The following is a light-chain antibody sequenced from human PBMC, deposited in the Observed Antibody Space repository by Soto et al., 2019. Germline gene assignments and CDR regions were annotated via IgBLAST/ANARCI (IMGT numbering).Light chain of an antibody. J-gene: IGLJ3*02. Sequence: QSALTQPASVSGSPGQSITISCTGTSSDVGGYNYVSWYQQQAGKAPKLMIYEVSNRPSGVSDRFSGSRSGNTASLTISGLQAEDESDYYCISYTSSSTWVFGGGTKVTVL. CDR1: SSDVGGYNY. CDR2: EVS. CDR3: ISYTSSSTWV. V-gene: IGLV2-14*01.